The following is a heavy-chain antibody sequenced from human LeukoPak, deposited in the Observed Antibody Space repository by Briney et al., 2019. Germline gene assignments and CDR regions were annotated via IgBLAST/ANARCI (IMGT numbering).Heavy chain of an antibody. Sequence: GGSLRLSCAASGFTFSSYAMHWVRQAPGKGLEGVAVISYDGSNKYYADSVKGRFTISRDNSKNTLYLQMNSLRAEDTAVYYCARENSLLGAFDIWGQGTMVTVSS. D-gene: IGHD3-3*02. CDR1: GFTFSSYA. CDR3: ARENSLLGAFDI. J-gene: IGHJ3*02. V-gene: IGHV3-30-3*01. CDR2: ISYDGSNK.